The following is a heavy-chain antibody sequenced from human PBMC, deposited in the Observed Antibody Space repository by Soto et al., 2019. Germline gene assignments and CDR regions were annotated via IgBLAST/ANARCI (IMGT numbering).Heavy chain of an antibody. J-gene: IGHJ6*02. Sequence: QITLKESGPTLVKPTQTLTLTCTFPGFSFSSIGEGVGWIRQPPGKALEWLALIYWDDDKRYSPSLKSRLTITKDQSNIHLAHTMTYMDPVDPATYYSVQSRCGGDCLQSYASHSYYGLDVWGQGTTVTVSS. CDR2: IYWDDDK. CDR1: GFSFSSIGEG. CDR3: VQSRCGGDCLQSYASHSYYGLDV. D-gene: IGHD2-21*02. V-gene: IGHV2-5*02.